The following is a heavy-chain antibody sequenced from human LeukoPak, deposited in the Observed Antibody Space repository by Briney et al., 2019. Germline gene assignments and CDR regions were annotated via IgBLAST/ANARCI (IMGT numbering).Heavy chain of an antibody. CDR3: TKDVPFTGGGVIVH. V-gene: IGHV3-15*01. CDR1: GLTFTNAW. J-gene: IGHJ5*02. CDR2: IKSRPSGGTA. D-gene: IGHD3-16*01. Sequence: GGSLRLSCAASGLTFTNAWMTWVRQAPRKGPEWVGHIKSRPSGGTAEYAAPVKGRFTISRDDSKNTVYLQMNSLKTEDTAVYYCTKDVPFTGGGVIVHWGQGTLVTVSS.